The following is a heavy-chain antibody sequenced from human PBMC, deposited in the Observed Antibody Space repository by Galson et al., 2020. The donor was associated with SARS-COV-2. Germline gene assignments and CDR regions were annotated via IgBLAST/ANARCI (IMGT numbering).Heavy chain of an antibody. CDR2: MFHSVIT. Sequence: SETLSLPCPVPGDPTSNYYWSWTRQPPGKGLDWIGYMFHSVITNYNPALKSRVTMSVDTSKNQFSLRLTTVTAADTAVYYCARLYDHFYYYMDVWGKGTTATVSS. D-gene: IGHD3-3*01. CDR3: ARLYDHFYYYMDV. J-gene: IGHJ6*03. CDR1: GDPTSNYY. V-gene: IGHV4-59*01.